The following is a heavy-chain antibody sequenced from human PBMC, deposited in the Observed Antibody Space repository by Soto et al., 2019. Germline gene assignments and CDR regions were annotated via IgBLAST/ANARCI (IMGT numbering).Heavy chain of an antibody. V-gene: IGHV4-59*08. CDR2: IYYRGST. CDR3: ACHSRAVGGPMKPFDL. CDR1: GGSISSYY. Sequence: SETLSLTCTVSGGSISSYYWSWIRQPPGKGLEWIGYIYYRGSTNYNPSLKSRVNISVDTSKNQFSLKLSSVTAADTAVYYCACHSRAVGGPMKPFDLWGQGTLVTVSS. J-gene: IGHJ4*02. D-gene: IGHD6-19*01.